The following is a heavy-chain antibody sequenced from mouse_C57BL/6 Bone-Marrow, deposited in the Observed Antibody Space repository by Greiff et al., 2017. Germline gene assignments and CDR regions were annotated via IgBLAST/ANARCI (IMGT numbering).Heavy chain of an antibody. Sequence: QVQLQQPGAELVKPGASVKLSCKASGYTFTSYWMHWVKQRPGQGLEWIGMIHPNSGSTNYNEKFKSKATLTVDKSSSTAYMQRSSLTSEDSAVYYCARSGRNYFDYWGQGTTLTVSS. J-gene: IGHJ2*01. CDR2: IHPNSGST. V-gene: IGHV1-64*01. D-gene: IGHD3-2*02. CDR1: GYTFTSYW. CDR3: ARSGRNYFDY.